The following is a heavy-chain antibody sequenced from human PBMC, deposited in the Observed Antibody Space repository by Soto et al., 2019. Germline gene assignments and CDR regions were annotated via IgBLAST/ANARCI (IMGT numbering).Heavy chain of an antibody. V-gene: IGHV1-18*01. D-gene: IGHD3-10*01. CDR2: INTYNGNT. CDR3: ARGVGSGTYYNQYNWFDP. CDR1: GYTFTNYA. Sequence: ASVKVSCKASGYTFTNYAISWVRQAPGQGLEWMGWINTYNGNTNHAQKLQGRVTMTTDTSTSTAYMELRSLRSDDTAVYYCARGVGSGTYYNQYNWFDPWGQGTLVTVSS. J-gene: IGHJ5*02.